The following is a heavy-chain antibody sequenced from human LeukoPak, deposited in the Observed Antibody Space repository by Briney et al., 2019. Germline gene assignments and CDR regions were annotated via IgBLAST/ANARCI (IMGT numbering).Heavy chain of an antibody. CDR3: AKAGLLWFGELNC. J-gene: IGHJ4*02. V-gene: IGHV3-30*18. CDR1: GFTFSSYG. D-gene: IGHD3-10*01. Sequence: PGGSLRLSCAASGFTFSSYGMHWVRQAPGKGLEWVAVISYDGSNKYYADSVKGRFTISRDNSKNTLYLQMNSLRAEDTAVYYCAKAGLLWFGELNCWGQGTLVTVSS. CDR2: ISYDGSNK.